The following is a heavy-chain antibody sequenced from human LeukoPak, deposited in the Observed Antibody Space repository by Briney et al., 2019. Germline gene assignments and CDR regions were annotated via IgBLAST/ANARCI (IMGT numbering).Heavy chain of an antibody. CDR1: GYTFTSYG. CDR2: ISAYNGNT. J-gene: IGHJ5*02. Sequence: ASVKVSCKASGYTFTSYGISWVRQAPGQGLEWMGWISAYNGNTNYAQKLQGRVTMTTDTSTSTAYMELRSLRSDDPAVYYCARDPGIAARPLGWFDPWGQGTLVTVSS. D-gene: IGHD6-6*01. CDR3: ARDPGIAARPLGWFDP. V-gene: IGHV1-18*01.